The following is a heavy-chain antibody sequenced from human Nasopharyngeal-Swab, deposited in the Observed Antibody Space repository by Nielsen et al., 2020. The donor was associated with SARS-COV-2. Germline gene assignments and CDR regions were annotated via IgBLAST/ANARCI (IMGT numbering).Heavy chain of an antibody. D-gene: IGHD4-11*01. V-gene: IGHV3-11*04. CDR3: ARATAYGRDYSNYLYYYGMDV. CDR1: GSTSSDYY. CDR2: ISSSGSTI. Sequence: GGSLRLSCAASGSTSSDYYMSWIRQAPGKGLEWVSYISSSGSTIYYADPVKGRFTISRDNAKNSLYLQMNSLRAEDAAVYYCARATAYGRDYSNYLYYYGMDVWGQGTTVTVSS. J-gene: IGHJ6*02.